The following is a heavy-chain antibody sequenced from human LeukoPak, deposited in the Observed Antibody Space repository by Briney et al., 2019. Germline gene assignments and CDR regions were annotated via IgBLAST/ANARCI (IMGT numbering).Heavy chain of an antibody. CDR1: GFTFSNYA. J-gene: IGHJ6*02. CDR3: AKPHYTAYYYYGMDV. CDR2: ISSSGGST. D-gene: IGHD3-10*01. V-gene: IGHV3-23*01. Sequence: GGSRRLSCVVSGFTFSNYAMNWVRQAPGKGLEWVSAISSSGGSTYYADSVKGRFTISRDNSKNTLYLQMNSLRAEDTAVYYCAKPHYTAYYYYGMDVWGQGTTVTVSS.